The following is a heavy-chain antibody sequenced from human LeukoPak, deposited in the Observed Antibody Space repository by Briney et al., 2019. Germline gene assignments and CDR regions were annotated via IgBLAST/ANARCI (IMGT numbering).Heavy chain of an antibody. V-gene: IGHV4-31*03. CDR1: GGSISSGGYY. J-gene: IGHJ4*02. CDR3: ARAQSLLTYYDILTGYYTFDY. CDR2: IYYSGST. D-gene: IGHD3-9*01. Sequence: LQTLSLTCTVSGGSISSGGYYWSWIRRHPGKGLEWIGYIYYSGSTYYNPSLKSRVTISVDTSKNQFSLKLSSVTAADTAVYYCARAQSLLTYYDILTGYYTFDYWGQGTLVTVSS.